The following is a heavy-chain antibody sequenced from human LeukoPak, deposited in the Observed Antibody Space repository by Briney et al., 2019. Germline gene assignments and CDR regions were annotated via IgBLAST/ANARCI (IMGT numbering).Heavy chain of an antibody. D-gene: IGHD1-26*01. J-gene: IGHJ3*02. CDR2: IYSGGST. CDR1: GFTVSSNY. V-gene: IGHV3-53*01. Sequence: GGSLRLSCAASGFTVSSNYMSWVRQAPGKGLEWVSVIYSGGSTYYADSVKGRFTISRDNSKNTLYLQMNSLRAEDTAVYYCARERDIVGAYDAFDIWGQGTMVTVSS. CDR3: ARERDIVGAYDAFDI.